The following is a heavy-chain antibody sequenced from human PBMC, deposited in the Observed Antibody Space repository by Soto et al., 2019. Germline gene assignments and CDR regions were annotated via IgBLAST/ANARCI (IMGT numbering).Heavy chain of an antibody. CDR2: IYYSGST. V-gene: IGHV4-39*01. Sequence: GSISSSSYYWGWIRQPPGKGLEWIGSIYYSGSTYYNPSLKSRVTISVDTSRNQFSLKLSSVTAADTAVYYCARLGIAAAGTNYYYGMDVWGQGTTVTVSS. J-gene: IGHJ6*02. CDR1: GSISSSSYY. D-gene: IGHD6-13*01. CDR3: ARLGIAAAGTNYYYGMDV.